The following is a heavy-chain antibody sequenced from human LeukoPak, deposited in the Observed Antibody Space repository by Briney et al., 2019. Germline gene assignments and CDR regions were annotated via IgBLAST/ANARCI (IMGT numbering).Heavy chain of an antibody. V-gene: IGHV4-39*01. J-gene: IGHJ4*02. Sequence: PSETLSLTCTVSGGSISSSSYYWGWIRQPPGKGLEWIGSIYYSGSTYYNPSLKSRVTISVDTSKNQFSLKLSSVTAADTAVYYCARHGDSSSWYLDYWGQGTLVTVSS. D-gene: IGHD6-13*01. CDR2: IYYSGST. CDR3: ARHGDSSSWYLDY. CDR1: GGSISSSSYY.